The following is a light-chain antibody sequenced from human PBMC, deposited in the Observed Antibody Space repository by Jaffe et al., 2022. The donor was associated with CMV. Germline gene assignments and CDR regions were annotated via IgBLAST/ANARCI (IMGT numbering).Light chain of an antibody. CDR3: QQTYIPPFT. CDR2: AVS. CDR1: QTINRF. Sequence: DIQMTQSPSSLSASVGDRVTITCRASQTINRFLNWYKQSPGKAPTVVVYAVSNLQSGVPSRFSGGGSGTDFTLTISSLQPEDSATYFCQQTYIPPFTFGPGTKVTIK. J-gene: IGKJ3*01. V-gene: IGKV1-39*01.